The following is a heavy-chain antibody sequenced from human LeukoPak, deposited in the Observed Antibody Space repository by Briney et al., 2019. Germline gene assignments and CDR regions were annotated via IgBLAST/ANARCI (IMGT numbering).Heavy chain of an antibody. CDR1: GLTFTGQW. J-gene: IGHJ4*02. V-gene: IGHV3-7*05. CDR2: INEDGTDK. Sequence: GGSLRLSCAPSGLTFTGQWMTWVRQAPGKGLEWVANINEDGTDKNYADSVKGRFTISRDNSRNSLHLQMDSLRVEDTAVYYCATSSGGHPYYFDYWGQGTLVTVSS. CDR3: ATSSGGHPYYFDY. D-gene: IGHD2-8*02.